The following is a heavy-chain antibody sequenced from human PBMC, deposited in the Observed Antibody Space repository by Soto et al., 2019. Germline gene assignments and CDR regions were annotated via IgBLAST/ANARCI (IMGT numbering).Heavy chain of an antibody. J-gene: IGHJ4*02. CDR2: IWYDGSNK. D-gene: IGHD6-19*01. CDR1: GFTFSSYG. V-gene: IGHV3-33*01. CDR3: ASIISSGWYEIDY. Sequence: QVQLVESGGGVVQPGRSLRLSCAASGFTFSSYGMHWVRQAPGKGLEWVAVIWYDGSNKYYADSVKGRFTISRDNSKNTLYLQMNSLRAEDTAVYYCASIISSGWYEIDYWGQGTLVTVSS.